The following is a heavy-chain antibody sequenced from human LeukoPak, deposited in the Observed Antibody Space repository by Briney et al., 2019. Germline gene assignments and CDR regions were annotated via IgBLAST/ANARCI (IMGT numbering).Heavy chain of an antibody. CDR1: GGTFSSYA. J-gene: IGHJ4*02. V-gene: IGHV1-69*01. D-gene: IGHD6-13*01. CDR3: ARDTYSSSQGGDY. CDR2: IIPIFGTA. Sequence: SVKVSCKASGGTFSSYAISWVRQAPGQGLEWMGGIIPIFGTANYAQKFQGRVTITADESTSTAYMELSSLRSEDTAVYYCARDTYSSSQGGDYWGQGTLVTVSS.